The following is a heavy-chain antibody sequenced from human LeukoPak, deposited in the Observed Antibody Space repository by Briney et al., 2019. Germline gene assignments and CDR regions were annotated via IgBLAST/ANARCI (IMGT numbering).Heavy chain of an antibody. CDR1: GFTFSSYG. D-gene: IGHD3-22*01. CDR2: ISYDGSNK. V-gene: IGHV3-30*18. CDR3: AKDATDSSGFNWFDP. J-gene: IGHJ5*02. Sequence: GRSLRLSCAASGFTFSSYGMHWVRQAPGKGLEWVAVISYDGSNKYYADSVKGRFTISRDNSKNTLYLQMNGLRAEDTAVYYCAKDATDSSGFNWFDPWGQGTLVTVSS.